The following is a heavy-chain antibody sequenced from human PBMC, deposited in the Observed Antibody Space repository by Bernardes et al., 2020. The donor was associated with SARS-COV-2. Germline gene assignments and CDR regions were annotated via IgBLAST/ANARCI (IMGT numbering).Heavy chain of an antibody. V-gene: IGHV1-18*04. D-gene: IGHD1-26*01. CDR1: GYTFTSYG. CDR3: ARDFVGAPPRSAFDI. CDR2: ISADNGNT. Sequence: ASVKVSCKASGYTFTSYGISWVRQAPGQGLEWMGWISADNGNTNYAQKFQGRVTMTTDTSTSTAYMELRSLRSDDTAVYYCARDFVGAPPRSAFDIWGQGTMVTVSS. J-gene: IGHJ3*02.